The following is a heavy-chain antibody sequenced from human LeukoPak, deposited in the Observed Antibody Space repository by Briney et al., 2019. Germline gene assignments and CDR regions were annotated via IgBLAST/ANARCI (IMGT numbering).Heavy chain of an antibody. V-gene: IGHV3-23*01. D-gene: IGHD3-10*01. Sequence: GGSLRLSCAHSGYTFSSYAISWVRQALGRGLEWVSDISGSVGITYYADSVKGRFTISRDNSKNTLYLQMNSLRGEDTAVYYCANMVREVKYLFDYWGQGPLVTVPS. J-gene: IGHJ4*02. CDR2: ISGSVGIT. CDR1: GYTFSSYA. CDR3: ANMVREVKYLFDY.